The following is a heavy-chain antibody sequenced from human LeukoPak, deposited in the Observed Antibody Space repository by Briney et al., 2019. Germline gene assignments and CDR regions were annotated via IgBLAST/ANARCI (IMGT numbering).Heavy chain of an antibody. CDR3: ARSEAGDPGYYYYYYMDV. CDR2: IIPIFGTA. V-gene: IGHV1-69*05. CDR1: GGTFSSYA. J-gene: IGHJ6*03. Sequence: GASVKVSCKASGGTFSSYAISWVRQAPGQGLEWMGGIIPIFGTANYAQKFQGRVTITTDESTGTAYMELSSLRSEDTAVYYCARSEAGDPGYYYYYYMDVWGKGTTVTVSS. D-gene: IGHD7-27*01.